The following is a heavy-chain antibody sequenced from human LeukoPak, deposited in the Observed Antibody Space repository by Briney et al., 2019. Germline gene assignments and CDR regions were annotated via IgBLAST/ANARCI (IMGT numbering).Heavy chain of an antibody. CDR1: GGSISSGGYY. D-gene: IGHD3-10*01. CDR3: ARVPRSGITMVRGGQFDY. V-gene: IGHV4-31*02. CDR2: IYYSGST. J-gene: IGHJ4*02. Sequence: SQTLSLTWTVSGGSISSGGYYWSWIRQHPGKGLEWIGYIYYSGSTYYNPSLKSRVTISVDTSKNQFSLKLSSVTAADTAVYYCARVPRSGITMVRGGQFDYWGQGTLVTVSS.